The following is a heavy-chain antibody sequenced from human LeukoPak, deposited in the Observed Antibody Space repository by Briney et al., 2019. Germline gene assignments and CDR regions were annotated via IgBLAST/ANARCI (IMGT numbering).Heavy chain of an antibody. D-gene: IGHD6-13*01. Sequence: PGGSLRLSCAASGFTVSSNYMSWVRQSPGKGLEWVSVIYSGGSTYYADSVKGRFTTTRDNSKTTLYLQMNSLRAEDTAVYYCARVDSSSWATNWFDPWGQGTLVTVSS. J-gene: IGHJ5*02. CDR2: IYSGGST. CDR3: ARVDSSSWATNWFDP. CDR1: GFTVSSNY. V-gene: IGHV3-53*01.